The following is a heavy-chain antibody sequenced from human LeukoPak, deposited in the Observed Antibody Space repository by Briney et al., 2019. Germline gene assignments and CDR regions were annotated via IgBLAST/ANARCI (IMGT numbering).Heavy chain of an antibody. CDR2: VYYSGST. J-gene: IGHJ5*02. V-gene: IGHV4-39*01. CDR1: GGSIGSSSNY. D-gene: IGHD2-8*01. Sequence: PSETLSLTCTVSGGSIGSSSNYWGWIRQAPGKGLEWIGNVYYSGSTFYNPSLKSRVTISVDTSKNQFSLKLRSVTAADTATYYCARASFNVVFGNWFDPWGQGTLVTVSS. CDR3: ARASFNVVFGNWFDP.